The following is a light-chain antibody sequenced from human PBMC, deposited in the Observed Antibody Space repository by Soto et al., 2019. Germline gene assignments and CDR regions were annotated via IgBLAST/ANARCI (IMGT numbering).Light chain of an antibody. CDR3: QQHSHWPPWT. Sequence: EVVLTQSPATLSLSPGERATLSCRASENVRTFVDWYQQKPGQAPRLLIYGASNRATGIPARFSGSGSGTDFTITISNLEPEDFAVYYCQQHSHWPPWTFGQGTRVEIQ. J-gene: IGKJ1*01. CDR2: GAS. CDR1: ENVRTF. V-gene: IGKV3-11*01.